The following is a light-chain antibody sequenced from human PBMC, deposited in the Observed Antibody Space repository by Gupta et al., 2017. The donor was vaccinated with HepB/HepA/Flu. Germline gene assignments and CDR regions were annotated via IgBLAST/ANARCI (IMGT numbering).Light chain of an antibody. CDR3: SSYTSISTHV. J-gene: IGLJ1*01. CDR1: SNGICAYNY. Sequence: QXAXTQPASVSGSPGLSLTITCTRTSNGICAYNYVSWYQQHPGRAPKLMIYDVSNRPSGVSNRFSGSKSGNTASLTISGLQAEDESDYYCSSYTSISTHVFGTGTKVTVL. CDR2: DVS. V-gene: IGLV2-14*03.